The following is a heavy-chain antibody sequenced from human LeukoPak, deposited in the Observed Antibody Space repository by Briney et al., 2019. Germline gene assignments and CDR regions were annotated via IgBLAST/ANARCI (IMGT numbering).Heavy chain of an antibody. Sequence: GGSLRLSCAASGFTFSSYWMHWVRQAPGKGLVWVSRINSDGSSTSYADSVKGRFTISRDNAKNTLYPQMNSLRAEDTAVYYCAKDRTFPDAFDIWGQGTMVTVSS. J-gene: IGHJ3*02. CDR1: GFTFSSYW. D-gene: IGHD3-16*01. CDR3: AKDRTFPDAFDI. V-gene: IGHV3-74*01. CDR2: INSDGSST.